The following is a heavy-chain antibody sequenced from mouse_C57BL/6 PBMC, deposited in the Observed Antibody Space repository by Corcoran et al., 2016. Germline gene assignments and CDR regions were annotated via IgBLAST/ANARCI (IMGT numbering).Heavy chain of an antibody. CDR3: ARTYGSSPDY. D-gene: IGHD1-1*01. Sequence: QIQLVQSGPELKKPGETVKISCKASGYTFTTYGMSWVKQAPGKGLKWMGWINTYSGVPTYADDFKGRFAFSLETSASTAYLQINNLKNEDTATYFCARTYGSSPDYWGQGTTLTVSS. CDR2: INTYSGVP. CDR1: GYTFTTYG. J-gene: IGHJ2*01. V-gene: IGHV9-3*01.